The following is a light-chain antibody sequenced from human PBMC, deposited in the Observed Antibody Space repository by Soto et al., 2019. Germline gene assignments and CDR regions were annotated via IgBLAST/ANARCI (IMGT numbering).Light chain of an antibody. CDR2: EVS. CDR3: SSYTSSSTLYV. V-gene: IGLV2-14*01. CDR1: ASDVGDYNY. J-gene: IGLJ1*01. Sequence: QSVLTQPASVSGSPGRSITISCTGTASDVGDYNYVSWYQQLPGKAPRLIIYEVSNRPSGVSNRFSGSKSGHTASLTISGLQAEDEADYYCSSYTSSSTLYVFGTGTKVTVL.